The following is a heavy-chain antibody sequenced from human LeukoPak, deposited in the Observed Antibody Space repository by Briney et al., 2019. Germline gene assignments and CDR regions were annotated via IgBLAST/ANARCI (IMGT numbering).Heavy chain of an antibody. CDR1: GFTFSGSA. CDR2: IRSKTNSYAT. Sequence: GGSLRLSCAASGFTFSGSAMHWVRQASGKGLEWVGRIRSKTNSYATSYAASVKGRFALSRDNSKNTLYLQMNSLRAEDTAVYYCARVTYGSGTYGAFDYWGQGTLVTVSS. CDR3: ARVTYGSGTYGAFDY. J-gene: IGHJ4*02. D-gene: IGHD3-10*01. V-gene: IGHV3-73*01.